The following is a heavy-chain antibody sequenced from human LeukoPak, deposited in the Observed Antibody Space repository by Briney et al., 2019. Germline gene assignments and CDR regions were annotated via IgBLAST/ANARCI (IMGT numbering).Heavy chain of an antibody. CDR2: ISGSGGST. D-gene: IGHD6-13*01. CDR3: AKAELQQLGAPRYYFDY. Sequence: GGSLRLSCAASGFTFSSYAMSWVRQAPGKGLEGVSAISGSGGSTYYADSVKGRFTISRDNSKNTLYLQMNSLRAEDTAVYYCAKAELQQLGAPRYYFDYWGQGTLVTVSS. V-gene: IGHV3-23*01. J-gene: IGHJ4*02. CDR1: GFTFSSYA.